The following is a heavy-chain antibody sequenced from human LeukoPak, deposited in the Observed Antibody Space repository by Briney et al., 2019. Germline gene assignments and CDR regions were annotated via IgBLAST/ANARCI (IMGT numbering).Heavy chain of an antibody. D-gene: IGHD5-12*01. CDR2: IWYDGSNK. V-gene: IGHV3-33*01. CDR3: ARAGGYSGYDPLVY. Sequence: PGGSLRLSCAASGFTFSSYGMHWVRQAPGKGLEWVAVIWYDGSNKYYADSVKGRFTISRDNSKNTLYLQMNSLRAEDTAVYYCARAGGYSGYDPLVYWGQGTLVTVSS. CDR1: GFTFSSYG. J-gene: IGHJ4*02.